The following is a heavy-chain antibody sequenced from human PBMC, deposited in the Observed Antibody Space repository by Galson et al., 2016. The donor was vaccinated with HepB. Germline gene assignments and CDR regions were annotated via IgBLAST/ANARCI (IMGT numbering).Heavy chain of an antibody. CDR1: GYTFTTYG. Sequence: SVKVSCKASGYTFTTYGISWVRQAPGQGLEWMGWISVYKGNINTKYAQKFQGRVTMTTDTSTSTAYMELRSLRSDDTAVYYCARDGAWVGELSGWSYLGQGTLVTVSS. CDR2: ISVYKGNINT. D-gene: IGHD3-10*01. J-gene: IGHJ4*02. CDR3: ARDGAWVGELSGWSY. V-gene: IGHV1-18*01.